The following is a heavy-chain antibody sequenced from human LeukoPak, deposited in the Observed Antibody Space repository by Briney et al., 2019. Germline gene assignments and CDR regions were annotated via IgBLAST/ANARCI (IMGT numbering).Heavy chain of an antibody. Sequence: ASVKVSCKASGYTFTTYAMNWVRQAPGQGLEWMGWINTKTGNPTYAQGFTGRFVFSLGTSVSTAYLQISSLKAEDTAVYYCAKAGVRGVIVPGNWHFDLWGRGTLVTVSS. CDR1: GYTFTTYA. CDR3: AKAGVRGVIVPGNWHFDL. D-gene: IGHD3-10*01. J-gene: IGHJ2*01. CDR2: INTKTGNP. V-gene: IGHV7-4-1*02.